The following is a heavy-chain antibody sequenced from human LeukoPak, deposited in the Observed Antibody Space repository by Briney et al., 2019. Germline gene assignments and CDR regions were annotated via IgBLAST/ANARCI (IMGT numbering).Heavy chain of an antibody. Sequence: GGSLRLSCAASGFTFTTYWMSWVRQAPGKGLEWVANIKQDGTERYYVDSVKGRFTISRDNSKNTLYLQMNSLRAEDTAVYYCAKDFRGYSYGYENWFDPWGQGTLVTVSS. CDR2: IKQDGTER. V-gene: IGHV3-7*01. CDR1: GFTFTTYW. CDR3: AKDFRGYSYGYENWFDP. D-gene: IGHD5-18*01. J-gene: IGHJ5*02.